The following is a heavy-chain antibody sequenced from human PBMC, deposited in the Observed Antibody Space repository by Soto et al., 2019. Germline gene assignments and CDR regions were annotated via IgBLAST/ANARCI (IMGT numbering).Heavy chain of an antibody. V-gene: IGHV5-10-1*01. CDR3: ARPWTGSSNWFDP. J-gene: IGHJ5*02. D-gene: IGHD2-15*01. Sequence: PGESLKISCNGSGYSFTIYCISLVLQMPGKGLEWMGRIDPSDSYTNYSPSFQGHVTISADKSISTAYLQWSSLKASDTAMYYCARPWTGSSNWFDPWGQGTLVTVSS. CDR1: GYSFTIYC. CDR2: IDPSDSYT.